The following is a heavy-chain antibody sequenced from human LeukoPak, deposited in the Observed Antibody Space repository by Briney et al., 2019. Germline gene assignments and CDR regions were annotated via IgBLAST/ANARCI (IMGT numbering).Heavy chain of an antibody. D-gene: IGHD3-10*01. Sequence: PGGSLRLSCAASGFTFSSYGMSWVRQAPGKGLEWVSAISGSGGSTYYADSVKGRFTISRDNSKNTLYLQMNSLRAEDTAVYYCAKVRSGSYLEGSDYWGQGTLVTVSS. CDR3: AKVRSGSYLEGSDY. J-gene: IGHJ4*02. CDR1: GFTFSSYG. CDR2: ISGSGGST. V-gene: IGHV3-23*01.